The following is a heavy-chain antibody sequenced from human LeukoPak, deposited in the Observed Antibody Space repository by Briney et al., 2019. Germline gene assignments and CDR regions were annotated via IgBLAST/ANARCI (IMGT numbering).Heavy chain of an antibody. CDR2: ISGSGGST. D-gene: IGHD3-3*01. CDR1: GFTFSSYA. Sequence: GGSLRLSCAASGFTFSSYAMSRVRQAPGKGLEWVSAISGSGGSTYYADSVKGRFTISRDNSKNTLYLQMNSLRAEDTAVYYCARNRGPIFGVDWGQGTLVTVSS. V-gene: IGHV3-23*01. CDR3: ARNRGPIFGVD. J-gene: IGHJ4*02.